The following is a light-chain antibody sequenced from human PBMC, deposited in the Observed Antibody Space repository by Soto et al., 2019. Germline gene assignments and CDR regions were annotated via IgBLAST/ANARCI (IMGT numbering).Light chain of an antibody. CDR1: SGHSSYI. CDR3: ETWDRNTRV. Sequence: QLVLAQSSSASASLGSSVKLTCTLNSGHSSYIIAWHQQRPGKAPRFLMKLEGSGTFDKGSGASDRFSGSSSGADRYLTISNLQSEDEADYYCETWDRNTRVFGGGTKLTVL. V-gene: IGLV4-60*03. CDR2: LEGSGTF. J-gene: IGLJ2*01.